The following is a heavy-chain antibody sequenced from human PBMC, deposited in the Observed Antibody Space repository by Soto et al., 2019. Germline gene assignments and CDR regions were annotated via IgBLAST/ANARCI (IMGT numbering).Heavy chain of an antibody. CDR3: AKDGVMGGYFDSSGSYDY. CDR1: EFSLRSFA. V-gene: IGHV3-23*01. J-gene: IGHJ4*02. D-gene: IGHD3-22*01. Sequence: GGPLRLSCAASEFSLRSFAISCVSKAPGKGLEWVSAISGSGGSTYYADSVKGRFTISRDNSKNMHYLQMNSLRAEDTAVYYCAKDGVMGGYFDSSGSYDYWGKGTLVTVSS. CDR2: ISGSGGST.